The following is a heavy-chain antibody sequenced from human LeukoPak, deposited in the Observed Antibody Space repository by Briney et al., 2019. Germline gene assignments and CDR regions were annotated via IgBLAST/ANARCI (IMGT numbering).Heavy chain of an antibody. CDR1: VFTFSSYA. D-gene: IGHD3-9*01. CDR3: ARVLGTPYYDILTGYYYYYGMDV. V-gene: IGHV3-30*04. Sequence: GGPLRLSCAASVFTFSSYAMHWVRQAPGKGLEGVAVISYDGSNKYYADSVKGRFTISRDNSKNTMYLQMNSLRAEDTAVYYCARVLGTPYYDILTGYYYYYGMDVWGQGTTVTVSS. J-gene: IGHJ6*02. CDR2: ISYDGSNK.